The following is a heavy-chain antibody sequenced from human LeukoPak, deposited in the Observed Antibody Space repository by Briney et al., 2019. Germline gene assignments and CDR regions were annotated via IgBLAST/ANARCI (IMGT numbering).Heavy chain of an antibody. Sequence: GASVKLSCKASGGTFSSYAISWVRQAPGQGLEWMGGIITIFGTANYAQKFQGRVTITADESTSTAYMELSGLRSDDTAVYYCASNGGYCSSISCQSPYDYWGQGTLVTVSS. CDR3: ASNGGYCSSISCQSPYDY. D-gene: IGHD2-2*01. V-gene: IGHV1-69*13. CDR1: GGTFSSYA. CDR2: IITIFGTA. J-gene: IGHJ4*02.